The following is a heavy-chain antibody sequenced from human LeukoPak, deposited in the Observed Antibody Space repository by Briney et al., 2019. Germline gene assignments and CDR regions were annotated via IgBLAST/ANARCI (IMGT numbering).Heavy chain of an antibody. CDR1: GFSFRSHW. CDR2: IKPDGSDK. D-gene: IGHD5-24*01. Sequence: PGGSLTLSCVGSGFSFRSHWVNWLRQSQGKGLEWVANIKPDGSDKYHVDSARGRFTVSRDNAKNSAFLQMNSPRAEDTAIYYCATISAQTFDIWGQGTLVSVSS. CDR3: ATISAQTFDI. J-gene: IGHJ3*02. V-gene: IGHV3-7*01.